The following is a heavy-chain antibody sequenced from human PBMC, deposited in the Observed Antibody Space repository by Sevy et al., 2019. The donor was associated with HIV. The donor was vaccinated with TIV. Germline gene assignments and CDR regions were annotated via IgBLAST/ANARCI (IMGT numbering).Heavy chain of an antibody. Sequence: GGSLRLSCAASGFNIRAHWMLWVRQAPGKGLEWVANINEDGSTKYYLDSVMGGFTISGDNAENSAFLQMNSLRVEDTAVYYCVRALLKVDSLWGQGTLVTVSS. CDR3: VRALLKVDSL. V-gene: IGHV3-7*03. CDR1: GFNIRAHW. J-gene: IGHJ4*02. CDR2: INEDGSTK. D-gene: IGHD2-8*01.